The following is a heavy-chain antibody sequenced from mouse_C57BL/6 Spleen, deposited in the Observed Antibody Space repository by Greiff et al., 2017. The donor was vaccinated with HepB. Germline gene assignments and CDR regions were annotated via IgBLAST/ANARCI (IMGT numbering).Heavy chain of an antibody. D-gene: IGHD2-10*01. CDR2: IDPSDSYT. J-gene: IGHJ1*03. CDR1: GYTFTSYW. V-gene: IGHV1-50*01. CDR3: ARFASYGNYWYFDV. Sequence: QVQLQQPGAELVKPGASVKLSCKASGYTFTSYWMQWVKQRPGQGLEWIGEIDPSDSYTNYNQKFKGKATLTVDTSSSTAYMQLSSLTSEDSAVYYCARFASYGNYWYFDVWGTGTTVTVPS.